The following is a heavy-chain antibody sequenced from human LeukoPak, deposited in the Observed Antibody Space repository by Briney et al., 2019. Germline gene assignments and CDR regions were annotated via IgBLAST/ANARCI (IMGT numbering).Heavy chain of an antibody. V-gene: IGHV3-23*01. D-gene: IGHD3-16*01. CDR3: AKDQDSEGVYYFDY. CDR1: GFTFSSYA. CDR2: ISGSGGST. Sequence: GGSLRLSCAASGFTFSSYAMSCVRRAPGKGLEWVSGISGSGGSTYYADSVKGRFTISRDNSKNTLYLQMNSLRAEDTAVYYCAKDQDSEGVYYFDYWGQGTLVTVSS. J-gene: IGHJ4*02.